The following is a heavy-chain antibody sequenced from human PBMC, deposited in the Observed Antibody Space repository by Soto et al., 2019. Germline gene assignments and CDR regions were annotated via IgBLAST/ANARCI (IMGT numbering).Heavy chain of an antibody. J-gene: IGHJ5*02. CDR1: GGSFSGYY. CDR3: ARELPDGTMLDP. Sequence: PSETLSLTCAVYGGSFSGYYWSWIRQPPGKGLEWIGYIYYSGSTYYNPSLKSRVTISVDTSKNQFSLKLSSVTAADTAVYYCARELPDGTMLDPWGQRTLVTVSS. CDR2: IYYSGST. V-gene: IGHV4-30-4*01.